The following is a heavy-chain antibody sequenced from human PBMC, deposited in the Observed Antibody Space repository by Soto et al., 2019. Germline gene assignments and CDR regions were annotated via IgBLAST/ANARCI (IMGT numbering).Heavy chain of an antibody. V-gene: IGHV3-23*01. J-gene: IGHJ4*02. D-gene: IGHD1-26*01. Sequence: EVQLLESGGGLVQPGGSLRLSCAASGFTFSSYAMNWVRQAPGKGLEWVSVISGSGGSTYYADSVKGRFTISRDNSKNTLYLQMNSLRAEATALYYCARRGSGSYYAYCGQGTLVTVSS. CDR1: GFTFSSYA. CDR2: ISGSGGST. CDR3: ARRGSGSYYAY.